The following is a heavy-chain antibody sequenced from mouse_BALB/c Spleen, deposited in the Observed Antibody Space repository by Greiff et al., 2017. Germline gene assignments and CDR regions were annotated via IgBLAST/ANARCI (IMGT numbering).Heavy chain of an antibody. V-gene: IGHV1-80*01. Sequence: VQLQQSGAELVRPGSSVKISCKASGYAFSSYWMNWVKQRPGQGLEWIGQIYPGDGDTNYNEKFKGKATFTADTSSNTAYMQLSSLTSEDSAVYYCARNGNYPFDYWGQGTTLTVSS. J-gene: IGHJ2*01. CDR2: IYPGDGDT. CDR1: GYAFSSYW. D-gene: IGHD2-1*01. CDR3: ARNGNYPFDY.